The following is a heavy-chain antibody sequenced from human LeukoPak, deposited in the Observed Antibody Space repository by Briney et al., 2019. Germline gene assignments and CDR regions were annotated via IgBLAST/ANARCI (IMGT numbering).Heavy chain of an antibody. Sequence: PSETLSLTCTVSGGSISSSSYYWGWIRQPPGKGLEWIGSIYYSGSTYYNPSLKSRVTMSVDTSKNQFSLKLSSVTAADTAVYYCARYSSSWYVRASGEVYFDYWGQGTLVTVSS. CDR1: GGSISSSSYY. J-gene: IGHJ4*02. D-gene: IGHD6-13*01. CDR2: IYYSGST. V-gene: IGHV4-39*07. CDR3: ARYSSSWYVRASGEVYFDY.